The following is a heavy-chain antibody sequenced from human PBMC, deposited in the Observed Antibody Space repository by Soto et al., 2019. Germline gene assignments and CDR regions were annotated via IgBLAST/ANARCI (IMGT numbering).Heavy chain of an antibody. CDR2: INAGNGNT. J-gene: IGHJ6*02. CDR1: GYTFTSYA. V-gene: IGHV1-3*01. Sequence: VASVKVSCKASGYTFTSYAMHWVRQAPGQRLEWMGWINAGNGNTKYSQKFQGRVTITTDESASTAYMELSSLRSEDTAVYYCARGRGRGLNYDFWSGSTPLYYYYGMDVWGQGTTVTVSS. D-gene: IGHD3-3*01. CDR3: ARGRGRGLNYDFWSGSTPLYYYYGMDV.